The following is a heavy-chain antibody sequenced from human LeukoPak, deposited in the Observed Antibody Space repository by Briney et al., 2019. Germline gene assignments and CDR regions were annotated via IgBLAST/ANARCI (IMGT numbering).Heavy chain of an antibody. D-gene: IGHD3-16*01. V-gene: IGHV1-46*01. CDR1: GYTFTSCY. Sequence: ASVKVSCKASGYTFTSCYMHWVRQAPGQGLEWMGIINPSGGSTSYAQKFQGRVTMTRDTSTSTVYMELSSLRSEDTAVYYCARGVSKSFGRYLFDYWGQGTLVTVSS. J-gene: IGHJ4*02. CDR2: INPSGGST. CDR3: ARGVSKSFGRYLFDY.